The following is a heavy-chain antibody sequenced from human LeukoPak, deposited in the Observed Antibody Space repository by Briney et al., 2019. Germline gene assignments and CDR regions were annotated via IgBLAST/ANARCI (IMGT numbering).Heavy chain of an antibody. CDR2: IYYSGST. CDR1: GGSISSYY. Sequence: SETLSLTCTVSGGSISSYYWSWIRQPPGKGLEWIGYIYYSGSTNYNPSLKRRVTISVDTSKNQFSLKLSSVTAADTAVYYCARSRSPWELLLDYWGQGTLVTVSS. CDR3: ARSRSPWELLLDY. V-gene: IGHV4-59*01. D-gene: IGHD1-26*01. J-gene: IGHJ4*02.